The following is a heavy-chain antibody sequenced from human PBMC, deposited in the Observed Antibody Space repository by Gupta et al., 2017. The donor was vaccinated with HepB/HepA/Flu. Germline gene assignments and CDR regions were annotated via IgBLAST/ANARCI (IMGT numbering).Heavy chain of an antibody. D-gene: IGHD3-10*01. CDR1: GGSISSYS. J-gene: IGHJ4*02. Sequence: QVQLQESGPGLVKPSETLSLTCTVSGGSISSYSWSWIRQPPGKGLEWIGYIYYSGSTNYNPSLKSRVTISVDTSKNQFSLKLSSVTAADTAVYYCARGGAYPFDYWGQGTLVTVSS. CDR3: ARGGAYPFDY. V-gene: IGHV4-59*01. CDR2: IYYSGST.